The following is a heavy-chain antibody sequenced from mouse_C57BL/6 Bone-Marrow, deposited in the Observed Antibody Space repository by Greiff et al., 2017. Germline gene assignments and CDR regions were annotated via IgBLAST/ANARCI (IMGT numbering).Heavy chain of an antibody. CDR2: ISNGGGST. D-gene: IGHD2-4*01. J-gene: IGHJ3*01. V-gene: IGHV5-12*01. CDR3: ARPSYDYDPAWFAY. CDR1: GFTFSDYY. Sequence: EVKLVESGGGLVQPGGSLKLSCAASGFTFSDYYMYWVRQTPEKRLEWVAYISNGGGSTYYPDPVKGRFTIARDNAKNTLYLQMSRLKSEDTAMYYCARPSYDYDPAWFAYWGQGTLVTVSA.